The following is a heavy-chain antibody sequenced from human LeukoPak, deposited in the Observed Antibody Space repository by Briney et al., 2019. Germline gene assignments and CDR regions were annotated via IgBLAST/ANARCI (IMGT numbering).Heavy chain of an antibody. J-gene: IGHJ4*02. V-gene: IGHV3-21*01. CDR3: ARNFDS. CDR1: GFTFTSSD. CDR2: ITRSGSNL. Sequence: GGSLRLFCVASGFTFTSSDFNWIRQAPGKGLEWLSTITRSGSNLYYADSVKGRFTTSRDDAKDSVYLQMESLRVEDTAIYYCARNFDSWGQGTLVTVSS.